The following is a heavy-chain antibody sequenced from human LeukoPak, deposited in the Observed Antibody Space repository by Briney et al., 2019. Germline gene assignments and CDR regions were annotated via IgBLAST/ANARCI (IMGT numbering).Heavy chain of an antibody. Sequence: PSETLSLTCTVSGGSISISRYYWSWIRQPPGRGLEWIGSIYYSGSTYYNPSLKSRVTISVDTSKNQFSLKVNSVTAADTAVYYCASRKKDVGASDHWGQGTLVTVSS. V-gene: IGHV4-39*07. CDR3: ASRKKDVGASDH. CDR1: GGSISISRYY. D-gene: IGHD1-26*01. J-gene: IGHJ4*02. CDR2: IYYSGST.